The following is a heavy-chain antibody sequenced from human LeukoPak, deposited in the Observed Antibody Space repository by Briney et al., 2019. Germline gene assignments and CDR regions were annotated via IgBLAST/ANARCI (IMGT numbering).Heavy chain of an antibody. J-gene: IGHJ3*02. CDR3: ARDDPTTSDAFDI. V-gene: IGHV4-59*01. Sequence: PSETLSLTCTVSGGSISSYYWSWIRQPPGKGLDWIGYIYYSGSTNYNPSLKSRVTISVDTSKNQFSLKLSSVTAADTAVYYCARDDPTTSDAFDIWGQGTMVTVSS. CDR1: GGSISSYY. CDR2: IYYSGST. D-gene: IGHD1-7*01.